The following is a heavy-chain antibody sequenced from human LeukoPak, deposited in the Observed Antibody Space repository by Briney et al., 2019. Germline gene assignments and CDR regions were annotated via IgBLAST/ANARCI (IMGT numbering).Heavy chain of an antibody. V-gene: IGHV3-7*01. CDR3: ARNQRRLDY. Sequence: GGSLRLSCAASGFTFSSYWMSWVRQAPGKGLEWVANIKQDGSEKYYVDSVKGRFTISRDNAKNSLDLQVNSLRAEDTAVCYCARNQRRLDYWGQGTLVTVSS. J-gene: IGHJ4*02. D-gene: IGHD1-14*01. CDR2: IKQDGSEK. CDR1: GFTFSSYW.